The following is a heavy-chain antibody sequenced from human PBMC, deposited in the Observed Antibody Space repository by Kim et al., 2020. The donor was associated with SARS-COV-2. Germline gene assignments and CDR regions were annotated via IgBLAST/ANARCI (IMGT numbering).Heavy chain of an antibody. CDR2: IYYSGST. J-gene: IGHJ5*02. Sequence: SETLSLTCTVSGGSISSGGYYWSWIRQHPGKGLEWIGYIYYSGSTYYNPSLKSRVTISVDTSKNQFSLKLSSVTAADTAVYYCARDFRAARSPSRWFDPWGQGTLVTVSS. CDR3: ARDFRAARSPSRWFDP. D-gene: IGHD6-6*01. CDR1: GGSISSGGYY. V-gene: IGHV4-31*03.